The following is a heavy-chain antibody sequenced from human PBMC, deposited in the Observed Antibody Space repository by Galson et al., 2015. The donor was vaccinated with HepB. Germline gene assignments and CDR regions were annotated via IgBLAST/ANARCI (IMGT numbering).Heavy chain of an antibody. V-gene: IGHV5-51*01. CDR3: ARARWDNRSAVHYYYGMDV. J-gene: IGHJ6*02. D-gene: IGHD1-14*01. CDR1: GYNFTSYW. CDR2: IYPGDSDT. Sequence: QSGAEVKKPGESLKISCKGSGYNFTSYWIGWVRQMSGQSLEWMGIIYPGDSDTRYSPSFQGQVTISADKSISTAYLHWSSLKASDTAMYYCARARWDNRSAVHYYYGMDVWGQGTTVTVSS.